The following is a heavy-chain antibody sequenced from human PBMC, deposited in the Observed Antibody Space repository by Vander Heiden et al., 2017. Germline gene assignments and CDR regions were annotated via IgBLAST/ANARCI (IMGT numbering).Heavy chain of an antibody. V-gene: IGHV3-48*01. CDR1: GSTFSSYS. CDR3: ARRVVGAPRAFDI. Sequence: EVQLVESGGGLVQPGGSRRLSCEAHGSTFSSYSMNGGRQAPGKGLEWVSYIGTSSSNIYYADSVKGRFTISRDNAKNSLYLQMNSLRAEDTAVYYCARRVVGAPRAFDIWGQGTMVTVSS. CDR2: IGTSSSNI. D-gene: IGHD1-26*01. J-gene: IGHJ3*02.